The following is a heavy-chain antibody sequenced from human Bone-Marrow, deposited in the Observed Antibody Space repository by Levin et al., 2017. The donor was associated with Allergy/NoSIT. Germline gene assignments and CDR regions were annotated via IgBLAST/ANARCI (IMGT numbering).Heavy chain of an antibody. V-gene: IGHV3-11*01. D-gene: IGHD4-17*01. CDR3: ARFSAVTTHDWYFDR. CDR1: GFTFSDHY. CDR2: ISSRGSII. Sequence: GGSLRLSCAASGFTFSDHYMSWIRQAPGKGLEWVSFISSRGSIIHYADSVKGRFTISRDNAKNSLYLHMNSLRAEDTAVYYCARFSAVTTHDWYFDRWGRGTLVTVSS. J-gene: IGHJ2*01.